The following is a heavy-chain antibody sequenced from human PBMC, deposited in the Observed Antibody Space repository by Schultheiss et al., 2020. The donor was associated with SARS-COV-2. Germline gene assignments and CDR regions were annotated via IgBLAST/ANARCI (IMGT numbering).Heavy chain of an antibody. D-gene: IGHD1-7*01. Sequence: ASVKVSCKASGYTFTGYYMHWVRQAPGQGLEWMGWINPNSGNTGYAQKFQGRVTITRNTSISTAYMELSRLRSDDTAVYYCARADNWNSRGWGQGTLVTVSS. J-gene: IGHJ4*02. CDR3: ARADNWNSRG. V-gene: IGHV1-8*03. CDR1: GYTFTGYY. CDR2: INPNSGNT.